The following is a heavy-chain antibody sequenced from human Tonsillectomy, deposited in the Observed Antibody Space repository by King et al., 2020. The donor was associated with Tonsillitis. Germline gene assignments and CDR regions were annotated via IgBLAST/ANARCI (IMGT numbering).Heavy chain of an antibody. D-gene: IGHD3-22*01. V-gene: IGHV3-23*04. CDR2: ISGSGGST. CDR3: VKKGNYYDSSAYSDV. J-gene: IGHJ3*01. Sequence: VQLVESGGGLVQPGGSLRLSCAASGFTFSSYAMSWVRQAPGKGLEWVSAISGSGGSTYYADSVKGRFTISRDNSRNTLYLQMHSLRAGDTAVYYCVKKGNYYDSSAYSDVWGQGTMVTVSS. CDR1: GFTFSSYA.